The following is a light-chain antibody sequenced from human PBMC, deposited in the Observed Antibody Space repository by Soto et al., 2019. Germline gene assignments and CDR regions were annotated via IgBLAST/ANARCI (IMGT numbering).Light chain of an antibody. CDR2: AAS. CDR3: QQRYSTLFS. Sequence: DIQMTQSPSSLSASVGDRVTITCRASQTIIRDLNWYQQKPGRAPNLLIYAASNLQSGVPSRFSGSASGTEFTLTISSLQPEDFATYYCQQRYSTLFSFGPGTKVEIK. J-gene: IGKJ3*01. V-gene: IGKV1-39*01. CDR1: QTIIRD.